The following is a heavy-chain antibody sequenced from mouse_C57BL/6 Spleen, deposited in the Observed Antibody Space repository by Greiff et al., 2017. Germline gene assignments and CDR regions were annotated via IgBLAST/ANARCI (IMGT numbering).Heavy chain of an antibody. CDR1: GFTFTDYY. J-gene: IGHJ1*03. Sequence: EVHLVESGGGLVQPGGSLSLSCAASGFTFTDYYMSWVRQPPGKALEWLGFIRNKANGYTTEYSASVKGRFTISRDNSQSILYLQMDALRAEDSAAYDCERYDVDVDVWGTGTTVTVSS. CDR2: IRNKANGYTT. CDR3: ERYDVDVDV. V-gene: IGHV7-3*01.